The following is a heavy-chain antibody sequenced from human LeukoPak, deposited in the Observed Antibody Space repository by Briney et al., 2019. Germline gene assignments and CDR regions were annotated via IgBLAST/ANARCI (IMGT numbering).Heavy chain of an antibody. V-gene: IGHV4-38-2*02. J-gene: IGHJ5*02. CDR1: GYSISSGYY. Sequence: SETLSLTCTVSGYSISSGYYWGWIRQPPGKGLEWIGTIYHSGSTYYNPSLKSRVTISVDTSKNQFSLKLSSVTAADTAVYYCARAHPGQWLESGANWFDPWGQGTLVTVSS. D-gene: IGHD6-19*01. CDR2: IYHSGST. CDR3: ARAHPGQWLESGANWFDP.